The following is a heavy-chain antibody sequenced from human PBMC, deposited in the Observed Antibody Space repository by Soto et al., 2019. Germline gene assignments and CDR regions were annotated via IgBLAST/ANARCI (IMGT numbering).Heavy chain of an antibody. J-gene: IGHJ6*02. V-gene: IGHV3-23*01. CDR2: VTGGGHTT. CDR3: ASSSGDLDVYGMDI. Sequence: EAQLLESGGGLVQPGGSLRLSCAASGFTFSRYAISWVRQAPGKGLEWVSTVTGGGHTTYNADSVNGRFTISRDNSKNTLYLQMNNLRAEDTAIYYCASSSGDLDVYGMDIWGPGTTVTVSS. CDR1: GFTFSRYA. D-gene: IGHD3-10*01.